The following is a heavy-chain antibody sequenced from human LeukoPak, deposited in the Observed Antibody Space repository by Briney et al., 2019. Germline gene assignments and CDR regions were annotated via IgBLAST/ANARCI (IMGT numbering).Heavy chain of an antibody. Sequence: PSEALSLTCPVSGGSISSSSYYWGWIRQPPGKGLEWIGSIYYSGSTYYNPSLKSRVTISVDTSKNQFSLKLSSVTAADTAVYYCARGSAYQSYYDILTGYAIFDYWGQGTLVTVSS. D-gene: IGHD3-9*01. CDR3: ARGSAYQSYYDILTGYAIFDY. J-gene: IGHJ4*02. CDR1: GGSISSSSYY. CDR2: IYYSGST. V-gene: IGHV4-39*07.